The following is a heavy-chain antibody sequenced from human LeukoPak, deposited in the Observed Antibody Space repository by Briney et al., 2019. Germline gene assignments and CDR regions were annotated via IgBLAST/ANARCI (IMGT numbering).Heavy chain of an antibody. CDR2: IIPIFGTA. CDR1: GGTFSSYA. V-gene: IGHV1-69*13. CDR3: ARGGNTSDLYYGMDV. D-gene: IGHD6-25*01. J-gene: IGHJ6*02. Sequence: WASVKVPCKASGGTFSSYALSWVRQAPGQGLEWMGRIIPIFGTANYAQKFQGRVTITADESTSTAYMELSSLRSEDTAVYYCARGGNTSDLYYGMDVWGQGTTVTVSS.